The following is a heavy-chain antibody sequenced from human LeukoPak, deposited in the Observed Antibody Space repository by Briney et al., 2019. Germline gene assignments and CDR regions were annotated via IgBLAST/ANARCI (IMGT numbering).Heavy chain of an antibody. J-gene: IGHJ3*02. CDR2: MNPNSGNT. Sequence: ASVKVSCKASGYTFTSYDINWVRQATGQGLEWMGWMNPNSGNTGYAQKFQGRVTMTRNTSISTAYMELSSLRSEDTAVYYCATQRISAWAFDIWGQGTMVTVSS. V-gene: IGHV1-8*01. CDR1: GYTFTSYD. CDR3: ATQRISAWAFDI.